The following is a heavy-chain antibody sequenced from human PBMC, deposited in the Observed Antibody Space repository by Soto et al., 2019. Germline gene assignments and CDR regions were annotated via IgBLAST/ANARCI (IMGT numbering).Heavy chain of an antibody. CDR3: TVWGSGNDFGAA. D-gene: IGHD3-10*01. Sequence: EVQLVESGGGLVQPGGSLRLSCAASGFTFSDHYMDWVRQAPGKGLEWVGRSKNKADSYTTEYAGSVKGRFTISSDCSKNALFLEMNSLKTEDTAVYHCTVWGSGNDFGAAWGQGILVTVSS. J-gene: IGHJ4*02. CDR2: SKNKADSYTT. V-gene: IGHV3-72*01. CDR1: GFTFSDHY.